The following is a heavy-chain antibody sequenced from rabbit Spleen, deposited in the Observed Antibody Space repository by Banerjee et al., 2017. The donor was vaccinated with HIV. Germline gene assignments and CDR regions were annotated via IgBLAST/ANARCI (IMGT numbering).Heavy chain of an antibody. D-gene: IGHD2-1*01. V-gene: IGHV1S45*01. J-gene: IGHJ4*01. CDR3: ARGGGIAGDGCAM. CDR2: IVAGSGNT. CDR1: GFSFNSNTY. Sequence: QEQLEESGGDLVKPEGSLTLTCTASGFSFNSNTYMCWVRQAPGKGLEWIACIVAGSGNTFYASWAKGRFTISKTSSTSVTLQMTSLTSADTATYFCARGGGIAGDGCAMWGPGTLVTVS.